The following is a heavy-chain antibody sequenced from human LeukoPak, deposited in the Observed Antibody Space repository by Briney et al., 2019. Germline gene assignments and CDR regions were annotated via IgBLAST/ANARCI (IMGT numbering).Heavy chain of an antibody. V-gene: IGHV3-23*01. CDR3: ARDLAWGAFDY. CDR1: GFIFSYHG. CDR2: VSPPGGGT. D-gene: IGHD7-27*01. Sequence: GGSLRLSCVASGFIFSYHGMNWVRLAPGKGLEWVSGVSPPGGGTYYADSVKGRFTISRDDYRNTVSLQMNSLRVEDTAVYYCARDLAWGAFDYWGQGILVAVSS. J-gene: IGHJ4*02.